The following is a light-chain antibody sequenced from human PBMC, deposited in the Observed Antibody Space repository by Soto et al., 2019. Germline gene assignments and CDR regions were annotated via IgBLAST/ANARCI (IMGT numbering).Light chain of an antibody. Sequence: QSVLTQSPSVSAAPGQKVTISCSGSSSNIGNNYVSWYPQLPGTAPKLVIYDNNKRPSGIPDRFSGSKSGTTGTLDITGLQTGDEADYYCATWDGSLPGEVFGGGTKLTVL. CDR1: SSNIGNNY. CDR3: ATWDGSLPGEV. V-gene: IGLV1-51*01. CDR2: DNN. J-gene: IGLJ2*01.